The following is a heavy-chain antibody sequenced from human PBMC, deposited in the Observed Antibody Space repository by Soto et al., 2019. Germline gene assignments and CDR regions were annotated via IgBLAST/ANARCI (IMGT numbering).Heavy chain of an antibody. Sequence: PGGSLRLSCAASGFTFSSYEMSWVRQAPGKGLEWVSYISSSGSTIYYADSVKGRFTISRDNAKNSLYLQMNSLRAEDTAVYYCARDLTVLPWFGELNPGGGMDVWGQGTTVTVYS. D-gene: IGHD3-10*01. CDR2: ISSSGSTI. J-gene: IGHJ6*02. V-gene: IGHV3-48*03. CDR1: GFTFSSYE. CDR3: ARDLTVLPWFGELNPGGGMDV.